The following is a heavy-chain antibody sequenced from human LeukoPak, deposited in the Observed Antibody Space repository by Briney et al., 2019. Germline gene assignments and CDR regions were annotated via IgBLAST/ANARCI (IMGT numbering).Heavy chain of an antibody. D-gene: IGHD5-12*01. J-gene: IGHJ4*02. V-gene: IGHV1-18*01. CDR2: ISAYNGNT. CDR1: GYTFTSYG. CDR3: ARVDIVATTLGRYYFDY. Sequence: ASVKVSCKASGYTFTSYGISWVRQAPGQGLEWMGWISAYNGNTNYAQKLRGRVTMTTDTSTSTAYMELRSLRSDDTAVYYCARVDIVATTLGRYYFDYWGQGTLVTVSS.